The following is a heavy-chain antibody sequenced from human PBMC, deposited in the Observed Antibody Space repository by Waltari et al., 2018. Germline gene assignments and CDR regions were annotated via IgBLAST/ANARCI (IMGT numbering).Heavy chain of an antibody. J-gene: IGHJ4*02. Sequence: QLVESGGGQAQPGESLRLSCATSGFRFSEFELNWVRQAPGKGLEWISYISARSSRKFYTDSVQGRFTISRDNTKNSLYLQMSNLRVADTAVYYCARDKCNSIGCGRGIYYFDSWGQGARVTVSS. CDR1: GFRFSEFE. V-gene: IGHV3-48*03. CDR2: ISARSSRK. CDR3: ARDKCNSIGCGRGIYYFDS. D-gene: IGHD4-4*01.